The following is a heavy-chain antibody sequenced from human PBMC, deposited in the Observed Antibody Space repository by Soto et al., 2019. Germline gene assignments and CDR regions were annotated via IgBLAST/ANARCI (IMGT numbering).Heavy chain of an antibody. J-gene: IGHJ4*02. V-gene: IGHV3-33*01. CDR2: IWYDGNNK. Sequence: QVQLVESGGGVVQPGRSLRLSCAASGFTFSSYAMYWVRQAPGKGLVWVEEIWYDGNNKYYADSVKGRFTISRDNSKNTVFLQMDSLRAEATAVYYCAREYSLAVVLPGYWGQGTPVTVSS. CDR1: GFTFSSYA. D-gene: IGHD2-15*01. CDR3: AREYSLAVVLPGY.